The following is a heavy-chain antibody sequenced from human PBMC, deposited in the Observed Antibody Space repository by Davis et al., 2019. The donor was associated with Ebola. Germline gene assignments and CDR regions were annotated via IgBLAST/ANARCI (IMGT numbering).Heavy chain of an antibody. D-gene: IGHD2-2*01. CDR1: GGSFSDYS. Sequence: PSETLSLTCALYGGSFSDYSWSLIRQPPGKGLEWIGEIDHRGKTYYNPSLKSRVTISIDTSRNYFSLQLRFVTAADTAVYYCASPHQIRGKVCFDLWGQGTLVTVSS. V-gene: IGHV4-34*01. CDR2: IDHRGKT. CDR3: ASPHQIRGKVCFDL. J-gene: IGHJ4*02.